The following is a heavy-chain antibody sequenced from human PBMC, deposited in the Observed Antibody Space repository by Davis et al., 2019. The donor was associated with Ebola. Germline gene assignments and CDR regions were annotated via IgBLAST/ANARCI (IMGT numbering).Heavy chain of an antibody. D-gene: IGHD2-8*02. CDR1: GYIFIHYY. Sequence: ASVKVSCKASGYIFIHYYLHWVRQAPGRGLQWMGRINPNTGGTNYAQKFQGWVTMTRDTSISTAYMELSRLRSDDTAVYYCARGGYCTGGVCYYFDYWGQGTLVTVSS. CDR3: ARGGYCTGGVCYYFDY. V-gene: IGHV1-2*04. CDR2: INPNTGGT. J-gene: IGHJ4*02.